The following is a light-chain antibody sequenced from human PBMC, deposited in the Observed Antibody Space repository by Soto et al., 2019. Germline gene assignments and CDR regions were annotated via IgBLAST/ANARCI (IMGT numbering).Light chain of an antibody. V-gene: IGKV1-39*01. CDR2: AAS. Sequence: DIQMTQSPSSLSASIGDRVTITCQASQDISNYLNWYQQKPGKAPELLIYAASSLQSGVPSRFSGSGSGTDFTLTISSLQPEDFATYYCQQSYTTPINFGPGTKVDI. CDR1: QDISNY. J-gene: IGKJ3*01. CDR3: QQSYTTPIN.